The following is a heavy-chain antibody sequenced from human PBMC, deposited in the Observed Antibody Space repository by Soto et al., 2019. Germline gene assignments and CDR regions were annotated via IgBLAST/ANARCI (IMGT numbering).Heavy chain of an antibody. CDR1: DVSISGYY. CDR3: AREGAVAGTGFGY. CDR2: IYYSGIT. V-gene: IGHV4-59*01. D-gene: IGHD6-19*01. Sequence: NPSETLSLTCTVSDVSISGYYWSWIRQPPGKGLEWIGYIYYSGITNYNPSLKSRVTMSVDTSKNQFSLKLSSVTAADTAVYYCAREGAVAGTGFGYWGQGALVTVSS. J-gene: IGHJ4*02.